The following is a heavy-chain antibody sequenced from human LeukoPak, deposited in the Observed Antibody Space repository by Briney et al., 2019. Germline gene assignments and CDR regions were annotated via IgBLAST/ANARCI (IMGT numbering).Heavy chain of an antibody. CDR1: GGSISSSSYY. V-gene: IGHV4-39*01. J-gene: IGHJ6*02. Sequence: SETLSLTCTVSGGSISSSSYYWGWIRQPPGKGLEWIGSIYYSGSTYYNPSLKSRVTISVDTSKNQFSLKLSSVTAADTAVYYCASSVAHVLRFLEWLYGMDVWGQGITVTVSS. CDR3: ASSVAHVLRFLEWLYGMDV. CDR2: IYYSGST. D-gene: IGHD3-3*01.